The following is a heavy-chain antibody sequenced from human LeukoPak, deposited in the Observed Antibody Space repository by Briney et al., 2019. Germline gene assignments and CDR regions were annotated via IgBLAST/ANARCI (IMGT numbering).Heavy chain of an antibody. Sequence: ASVKVSCKASGYTFTGYYMHWVRQAPGQGLEWMGWMNPNSGNTGYAQKFQGRVTMTRSTSISTAYMELSSLRSEDTAVYYCARGVLRYSHPLGYWGQGTLVTVSS. V-gene: IGHV1-8*02. CDR3: ARGVLRYSHPLGY. CDR1: GYTFTGYY. CDR2: MNPNSGNT. D-gene: IGHD3-9*01. J-gene: IGHJ4*02.